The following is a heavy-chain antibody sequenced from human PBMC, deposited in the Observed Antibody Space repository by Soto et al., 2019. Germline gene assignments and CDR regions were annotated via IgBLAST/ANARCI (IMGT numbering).Heavy chain of an antibody. CDR3: ARDGGGGRGREAAMAREPHFDC. CDR1: GFSVSSDY. J-gene: IGHJ4*02. CDR2: IYSAGSA. Sequence: EVQLVESGGGLIQPGGSLRLSCAASGFSVSSDYMSWVRQAPGKGLEWLSVIYSAGSAYYADSVKGRFTISRDNSKNTLSLQMNSLRAEDTAVYYCARDGGGGRGREAAMAREPHFDCWGRGTLVTVSS. D-gene: IGHD5-18*01. V-gene: IGHV3-53*01.